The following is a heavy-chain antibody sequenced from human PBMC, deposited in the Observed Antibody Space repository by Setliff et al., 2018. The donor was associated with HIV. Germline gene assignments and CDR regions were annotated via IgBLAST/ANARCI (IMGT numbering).Heavy chain of an antibody. J-gene: IGHJ5*01. D-gene: IGHD1-1*01. V-gene: IGHV4-34*01. CDR1: GGSFTHYY. Sequence: SETLSLTCVVYGGSFTHYYWTWIRQPPGKGLECIGEIDHSGSTNYNPSLKSRVTVSLDTSKNQFSLNLRSVTAADTAVYYCARGLVGYNTNHPWSNWFDSWGQGTLVTVSS. CDR2: IDHSGST. CDR3: ARGLVGYNTNHPWSNWFDS.